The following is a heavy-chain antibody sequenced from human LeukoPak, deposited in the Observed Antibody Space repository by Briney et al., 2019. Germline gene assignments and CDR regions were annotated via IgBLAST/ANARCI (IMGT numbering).Heavy chain of an antibody. Sequence: PGGSLRLSCAASGFTFSNYRMSWVRQAPGKGLEWVANIKQDESEKHYVDSVKGRFTISRDNAKNSLYLQMNSLRAEDTAVYYCARDTVGVLDYWGQGSLVTVSS. CDR3: ARDTVGVLDY. CDR2: IKQDESEK. D-gene: IGHD1-26*01. CDR1: GFTFSNYR. V-gene: IGHV3-7*01. J-gene: IGHJ4*02.